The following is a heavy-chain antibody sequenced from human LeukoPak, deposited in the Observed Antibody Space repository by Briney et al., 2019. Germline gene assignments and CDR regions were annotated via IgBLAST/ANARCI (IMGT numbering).Heavy chain of an antibody. V-gene: IGHV3-30*18. CDR1: GFTFSSYG. CDR2: ISYDGSNK. Sequence: PGGSLRLSCAASGFTFSSYGMHWVRQAPGKGLEWVAVISYDGSNKYYADSVKGRFTISRDNSKNTLYLQMNSLRAEDTAVYYCAKFYTPAIAAHYYYGMDVWGQGTTVTVSS. D-gene: IGHD6-6*01. CDR3: AKFYTPAIAAHYYYGMDV. J-gene: IGHJ6*02.